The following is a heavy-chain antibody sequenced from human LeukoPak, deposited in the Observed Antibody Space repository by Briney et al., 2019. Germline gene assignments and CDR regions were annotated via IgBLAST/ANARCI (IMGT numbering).Heavy chain of an antibody. CDR1: GFTVSSNY. J-gene: IGHJ6*02. CDR3: AKAGYCSSTSCYTYYYYGMDV. Sequence: AGGSLRLSCAASGFTVSSNYMSWVRQAPGKGLEWVSAISGSGGSTYYADSVKGRFTISRDISKNTLYLQMNSLRAEDTAVYYCAKAGYCSSTSCYTYYYYGMDVWGQGTTVTVSS. V-gene: IGHV3-23*01. D-gene: IGHD2-2*02. CDR2: ISGSGGST.